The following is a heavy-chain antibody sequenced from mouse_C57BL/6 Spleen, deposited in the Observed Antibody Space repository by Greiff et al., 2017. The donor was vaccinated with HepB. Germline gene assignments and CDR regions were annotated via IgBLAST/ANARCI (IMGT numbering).Heavy chain of an antibody. Sequence: EVQLQQSGPELVKPGASVKISCKASGYTFTDYYMNWVKQSHGKSLEWIGDINPNNGGTSYNQKFKGKATLTVDKSSSTAYMELRSLTSEDSAVYYCARWGSLYAMDYRGQGTSVTVSS. J-gene: IGHJ4*01. D-gene: IGHD1-1*01. CDR1: GYTFTDYY. CDR3: ARWGSLYAMDY. V-gene: IGHV1-26*01. CDR2: INPNNGGT.